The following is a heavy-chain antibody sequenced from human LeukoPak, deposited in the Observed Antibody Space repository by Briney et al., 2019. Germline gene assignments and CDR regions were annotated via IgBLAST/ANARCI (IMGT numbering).Heavy chain of an antibody. D-gene: IGHD5-24*01. Sequence: PSETLSLTCTVSGGSISSSSYYWGWIRQPPGKGLEWIGYIYYSGGTDYNPSLKSRVTISVDTSKNQFSLKLRSVTAADTAVYYCARHVTISGPYDASDIWGQGTMVTVSP. V-gene: IGHV4-61*05. J-gene: IGHJ3*02. CDR2: IYYSGGT. CDR1: GGSISSSSYY. CDR3: ARHVTISGPYDASDI.